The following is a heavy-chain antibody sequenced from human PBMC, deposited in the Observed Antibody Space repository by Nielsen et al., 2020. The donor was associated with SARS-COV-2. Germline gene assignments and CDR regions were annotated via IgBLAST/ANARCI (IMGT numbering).Heavy chain of an antibody. CDR2: INAGNGNT. Sequence: ASVKVSCKTSGYTFTSFAIHWVRQAPGQSLEWMGWINAGNGNTKYSQKFQGRGTFTRDTSASTAYMELSSLRFEDTAVYYCARERSREYGIDVWGQGTTVTVSS. J-gene: IGHJ6*02. CDR1: GYTFTSFA. CDR3: ARERSREYGIDV. V-gene: IGHV1-3*01. D-gene: IGHD1-26*01.